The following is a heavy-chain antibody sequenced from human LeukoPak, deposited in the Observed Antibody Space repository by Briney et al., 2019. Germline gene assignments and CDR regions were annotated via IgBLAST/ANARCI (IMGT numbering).Heavy chain of an antibody. D-gene: IGHD3-3*02. V-gene: IGHV3-49*04. Sequence: PGGSLRLSCTASGFTSGDYAMSWVRQAPGKGLEWVGFIRSKAYGGTTEYAASVKGRFTISRDDSKSIAYLQMNSLKTEDTAMYYCTRDELGAFDIWGQGTMVTVSS. CDR3: TRDELGAFDI. J-gene: IGHJ3*02. CDR2: IRSKAYGGTT. CDR1: GFTSGDYA.